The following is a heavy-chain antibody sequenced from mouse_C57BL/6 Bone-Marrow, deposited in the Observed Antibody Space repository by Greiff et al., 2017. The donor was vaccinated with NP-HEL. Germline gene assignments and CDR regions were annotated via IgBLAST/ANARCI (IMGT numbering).Heavy chain of an antibody. Sequence: QVQLKQPGAELVKPGASVKLSCKASGYTFTSYWMHWVKQRPGQGLEWIGMIHPNSGSTNYNEKFKSKATLTVDKSSSTAYMQLSSLTSEDSAVYYCAIYDGYYYYAMDYWGQGTSVTVSS. CDR2: IHPNSGST. D-gene: IGHD2-3*01. V-gene: IGHV1-64*01. CDR1: GYTFTSYW. CDR3: AIYDGYYYYAMDY. J-gene: IGHJ4*01.